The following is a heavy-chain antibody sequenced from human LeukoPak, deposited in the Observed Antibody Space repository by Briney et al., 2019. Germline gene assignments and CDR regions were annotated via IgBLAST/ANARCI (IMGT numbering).Heavy chain of an antibody. CDR1: GGSFSGYY. J-gene: IGHJ6*03. CDR2: INHSGST. V-gene: IGHV4-34*01. D-gene: IGHD5-24*01. CDR3: ARGGGGLQFHYYYCYMDV. Sequence: SETLSLTCAVYGGSFSGYYWSWIRQPPGKGLEWIGEINHSGSTNYNPSLKSRVTISVDTSKNQFSLKLSSVTAADTAVYYCARGGGGLQFHYYYCYMDVWGKGTTVTVSS.